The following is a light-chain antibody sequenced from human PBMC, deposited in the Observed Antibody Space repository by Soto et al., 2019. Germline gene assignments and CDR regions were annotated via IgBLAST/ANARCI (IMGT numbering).Light chain of an antibody. J-gene: IGLJ2*01. CDR2: EVS. CDR3: SSFTSSTTLL. CDR1: SSDVGGYNY. V-gene: IGLV2-14*01. Sequence: QSALTQPASVSGSPGQSITISCTGTSSDVGGYNYVSWYQQHPGKAPKVIIYEVSNRPSGVSNRFSGSKSGNTASLTISGLQAEDVADYYCSSFTSSTTLLFGGGTKLTVL.